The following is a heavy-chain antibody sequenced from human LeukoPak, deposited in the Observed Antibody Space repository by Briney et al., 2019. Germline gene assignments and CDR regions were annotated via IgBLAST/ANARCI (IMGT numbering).Heavy chain of an antibody. Sequence: SETLSLTCTVSGGSINSGDSYWSWVRQRPGEGLEWIGCIYYSWSTYYNPSLKSRITLSLDTSKNQFSLRLSSVTAADTAVYYCARDNGDFRSIYYYMDVWGKGTTVTVSS. CDR2: IYYSWST. V-gene: IGHV4-31*03. CDR1: GGSINSGDSY. D-gene: IGHD2-8*01. CDR3: ARDNGDFRSIYYYMDV. J-gene: IGHJ6*03.